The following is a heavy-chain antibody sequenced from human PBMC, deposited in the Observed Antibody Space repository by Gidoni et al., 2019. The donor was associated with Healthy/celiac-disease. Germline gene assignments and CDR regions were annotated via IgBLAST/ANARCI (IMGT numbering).Heavy chain of an antibody. D-gene: IGHD3-16*02. J-gene: IGHJ6*02. CDR1: GFPFSSYG. V-gene: IGHV3-33*01. Sequence: QVQLVEYGGGVVQPGRSLRLSCAASGFPFSSYGMHWVRQAPGKGLEWVAVIWYDGSNKYYADSVKGRFTISRDNSKNTLYLQMNSLRAEDTAVYYCARDFTRGYDYVWGSYRPSYYGMDVWGQGTTVTVSS. CDR2: IWYDGSNK. CDR3: ARDFTRGYDYVWGSYRPSYYGMDV.